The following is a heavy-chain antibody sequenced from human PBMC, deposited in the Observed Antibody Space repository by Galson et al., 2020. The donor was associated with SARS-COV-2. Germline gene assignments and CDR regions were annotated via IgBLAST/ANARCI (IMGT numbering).Heavy chain of an antibody. CDR1: GYTFTGYY. J-gene: IGHJ6*02. CDR3: ARGGLADYGGNVQGLFRRYYYYVMDV. Sequence: ASVKVSCKASGYTFTGYYMHWVRQAPGQGLEWMGWINPNSGGTNYAQKFQGWVTMTRDTSISTAYMELSRLRSDDTAVYYCARGGLADYGGNVQGLFRRYYYYVMDVWGQGPTVTVSS. V-gene: IGHV1-2*04. CDR2: INPNSGGT. D-gene: IGHD4-17*01.